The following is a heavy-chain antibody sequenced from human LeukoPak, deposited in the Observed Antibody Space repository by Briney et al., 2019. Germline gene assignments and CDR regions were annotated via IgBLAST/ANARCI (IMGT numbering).Heavy chain of an antibody. V-gene: IGHV3-23*01. CDR1: GFIFSSYA. Sequence: GGSLRLSCAASGFIFSSYAMSWVRQAPGKGLEWVSSVTGSGGGTYYADSVKGRFTISRDNSKNTLNLQMNSLRAEDTAVYYCAKRLSSGSAWYSFDYWGQGTLVTVSS. D-gene: IGHD6-19*01. CDR2: VTGSGGGT. J-gene: IGHJ4*02. CDR3: AKRLSSGSAWYSFDY.